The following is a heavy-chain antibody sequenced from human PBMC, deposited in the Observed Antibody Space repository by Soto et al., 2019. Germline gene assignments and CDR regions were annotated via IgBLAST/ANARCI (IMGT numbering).Heavy chain of an antibody. Sequence: RRLSCAASGFTFSSYAMHWVRQAPGKGLEWVAVISYDGSNKYYADSVKGRFTISRDNSKNTLYLQMNSLRAEDTAVYYCARAVAALDYWGQGTLVTVSS. V-gene: IGHV3-30-3*01. CDR2: ISYDGSNK. CDR1: GFTFSSYA. J-gene: IGHJ4*02. D-gene: IGHD6-19*01. CDR3: ARAVAALDY.